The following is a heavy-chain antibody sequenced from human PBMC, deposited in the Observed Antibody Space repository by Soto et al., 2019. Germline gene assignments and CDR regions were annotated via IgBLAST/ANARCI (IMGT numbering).Heavy chain of an antibody. J-gene: IGHJ6*03. V-gene: IGHV3-23*01. CDR1: GFTFSNFA. D-gene: IGHD2-2*01. Sequence: EVQVLESGGGLVQPGGSLRLSCAASGFTFSNFAMSWVRHAPGKGLEWVSEISGSTGSTYYADSVKGRFTISRDNSKNTLHLQMNNLRAEDTAVYYCAKDTSSSPYYMDVWGKGTTVTVSS. CDR3: AKDTSSSPYYMDV. CDR2: ISGSTGST.